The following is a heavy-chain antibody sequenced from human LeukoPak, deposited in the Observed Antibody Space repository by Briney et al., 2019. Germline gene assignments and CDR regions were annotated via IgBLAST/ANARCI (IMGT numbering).Heavy chain of an antibody. V-gene: IGHV1-8*01. J-gene: IGHJ6*03. CDR1: GYTFTSYD. Sequence: GASVKVSCKASGYTFTSYDINWVRKATGQGLVWIGWMNPTSGNTGYAQKFQGRVTMTRNTSISTAYMELSGLRSEDTAVYYCATLSPSRDYDFWSGYFFGYYYYMDVWGKGTTVTVSS. CDR2: MNPTSGNT. CDR3: ATLSPSRDYDFWSGYFFGYYYYMDV. D-gene: IGHD3-3*01.